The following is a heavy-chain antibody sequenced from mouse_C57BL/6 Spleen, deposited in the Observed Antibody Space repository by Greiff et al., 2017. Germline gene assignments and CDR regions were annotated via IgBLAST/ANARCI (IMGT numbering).Heavy chain of an antibody. CDR1: GFSLSTFGMG. Sequence: QVTLKESGPGILQPSQTLSLTCSFSGFSLSTFGMGVGWIRQPSGKGLEWLAHIWWDDDKYYNPALKSRLTISKDTSKNQVFLKIANVDTADTATYYCAEATVGGYWYFDVWGTGTTVTVSS. CDR3: AEATVGGYWYFDV. D-gene: IGHD1-1*01. J-gene: IGHJ1*03. V-gene: IGHV8-8*01. CDR2: IWWDDDK.